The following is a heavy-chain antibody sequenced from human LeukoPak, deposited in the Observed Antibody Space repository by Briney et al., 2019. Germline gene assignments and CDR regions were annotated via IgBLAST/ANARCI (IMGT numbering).Heavy chain of an antibody. V-gene: IGHV3-13*01. CDR2: IGVTGGT. CDR1: GFTFSKDD. D-gene: IGHD2-15*01. CDR3: TKEFCGSRAACAGGSYYDF. Sequence: GGSLRLSCAASGFTFSKDDFHWVRQAPGKGLEWVAAIGVTGGTYYAASVKGRFTISREDAANSLYLQMRSLGAGDTALYYCTKEFCGSRAACAGGSYYDFGGRGALVIVSS. J-gene: IGHJ2*01.